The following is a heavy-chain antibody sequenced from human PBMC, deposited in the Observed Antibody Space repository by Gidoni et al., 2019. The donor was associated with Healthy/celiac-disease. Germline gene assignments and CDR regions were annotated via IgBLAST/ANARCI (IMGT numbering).Heavy chain of an antibody. CDR3: ARDSVAAANTFDY. CDR2: ISYDGSNK. V-gene: IGHV3-30-3*01. CDR1: GFTFSSYA. Sequence: QVQLVESGGGVVQPGRSLRLSCAASGFTFSSYAMHWVRQAPGKGLEWVAVISYDGSNKYYADSVKGRFTISRDNSKNTLYLQMNSLRAEDTAVYYCARDSVAAANTFDYWGQGTLVTVSS. J-gene: IGHJ4*02. D-gene: IGHD6-13*01.